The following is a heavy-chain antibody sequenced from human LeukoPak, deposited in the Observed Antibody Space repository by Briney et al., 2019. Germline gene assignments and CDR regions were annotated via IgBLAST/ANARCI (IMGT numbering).Heavy chain of an antibody. V-gene: IGHV4-34*01. CDR3: ARGIGAAAGDFDY. J-gene: IGHJ4*02. Sequence: SETLSLTCTVSGASISSYYWSWIRQPPGKGLEWIGEINHSGSTNYNPSLKSRVTISVDTSKNQFSLKLSSVTAADTAVYYCARGIGAAAGDFDYWGQGTLVTVSS. CDR1: GASISSYY. D-gene: IGHD6-13*01. CDR2: INHSGST.